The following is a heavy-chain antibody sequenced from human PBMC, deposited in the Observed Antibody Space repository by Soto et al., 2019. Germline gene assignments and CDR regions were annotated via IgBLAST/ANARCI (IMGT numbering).Heavy chain of an antibody. CDR2: IWYDGINK. J-gene: IGHJ4*02. CDR1: GFTFSSYG. D-gene: IGHD3-22*01. V-gene: IGHV3-33*01. Sequence: QVQLVESGGGVVQPGRSLRLSCAASGFTFSSYGMHWVRQAAGKGLEWVALIWYDGINKYHADSVKGRFTISRDNSKNTLYLQMNSLRAEDTAVYYCARDYYDSSGYKTVDYWGQGTLVTVSS. CDR3: ARDYYDSSGYKTVDY.